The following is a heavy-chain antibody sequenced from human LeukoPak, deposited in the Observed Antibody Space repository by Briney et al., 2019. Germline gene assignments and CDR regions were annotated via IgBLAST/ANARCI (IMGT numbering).Heavy chain of an antibody. CDR2: IDNRGST. D-gene: IGHD7-27*01. CDR1: GGSFNFYF. Sequence: SETLSLTCTVSGGSFNFYFWHWIRQPSGKGLEWLADIDNRGSTQYNPSLRGRGTISVDTSRNYVSLRLTSVTAADTAVYFCARDSNWGFQWGPGTLVTVSS. V-gene: IGHV4-34*01. J-gene: IGHJ4*02. CDR3: ARDSNWGFQ.